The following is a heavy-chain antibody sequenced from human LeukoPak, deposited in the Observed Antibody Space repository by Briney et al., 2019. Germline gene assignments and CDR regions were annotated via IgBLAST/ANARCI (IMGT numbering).Heavy chain of an antibody. J-gene: IGHJ4*02. Sequence: GGSLRLSCTASEFTFSKYGMHWVRQAPGKGLEWVTFIQYDGSYKYYAESVKGRFTISRDNSKNTLYLQMNSLTAEDTAVYYCAKGGGAAPTHLLDYWGQGTLVTASS. CDR1: EFTFSKYG. V-gene: IGHV3-30*02. CDR3: AKGGGAAPTHLLDY. D-gene: IGHD6-13*01. CDR2: IQYDGSYK.